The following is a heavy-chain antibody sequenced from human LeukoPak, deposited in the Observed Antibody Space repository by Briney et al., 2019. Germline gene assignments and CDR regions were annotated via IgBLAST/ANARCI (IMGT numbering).Heavy chain of an antibody. D-gene: IGHD2-8*01. J-gene: IGHJ4*02. V-gene: IGHV4-59*01. CDR3: ARYSPFCTNGVCYYRAFDY. CDR1: GGSISSYY. Sequence: SETLSLTCTVSGGSISSYYWSWIWQPPGKGLEWIGYIYYSGSTNYNPSLKSRVTISVDTSKNQFSLKLSSVTAADTAVYYCARYSPFCTNGVCYYRAFDYWGQGTLVTVSS. CDR2: IYYSGST.